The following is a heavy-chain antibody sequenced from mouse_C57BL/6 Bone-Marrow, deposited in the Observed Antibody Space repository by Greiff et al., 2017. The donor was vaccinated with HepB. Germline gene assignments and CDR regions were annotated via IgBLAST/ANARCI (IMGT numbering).Heavy chain of an antibody. V-gene: IGHV1-53*01. CDR1: GYTFTSYW. D-gene: IGHD1-1*01. CDR3: ASYSFFAYYGSTHFDY. Sequence: QVQLQQSGTELVKPGASVKLSCKASGYTFTSYWMHWVKQRPGQGLEWIGNINPSNGGTNYNEKFKSKATLTVDKSSSTAYMQLSSLTSEDSAVYYCASYSFFAYYGSTHFDYWGQGTTLTVSS. CDR2: INPSNGGT. J-gene: IGHJ2*01.